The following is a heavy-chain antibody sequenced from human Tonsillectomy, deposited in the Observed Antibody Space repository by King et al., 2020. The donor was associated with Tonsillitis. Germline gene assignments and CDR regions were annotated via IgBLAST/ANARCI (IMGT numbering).Heavy chain of an antibody. CDR2: SIPVFGSA. V-gene: IGHV1-69*01. D-gene: IGHD1-26*01. CDR1: GGTFSSHG. Sequence: VQLVQSGAEVKKPGSSVKVSCKASGGTFSSHGISWVRQAPGQGLEWMGGSIPVFGSANYAQKFQGRVKITADESTSTAYMDLSSLRSEDTAVYYCARGQVGPLISAAFEIWGRGTLVTVSS. J-gene: IGHJ3*02. CDR3: ARGQVGPLISAAFEI.